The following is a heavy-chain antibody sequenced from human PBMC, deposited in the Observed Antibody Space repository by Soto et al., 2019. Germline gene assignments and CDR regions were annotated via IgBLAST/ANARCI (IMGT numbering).Heavy chain of an antibody. CDR2: IYYTGST. V-gene: IGHV4-31*03. Sequence: SETLSLTCSVSGASIRGGGYYWSWLRQSPGKGLEWIGHIYYTGSTFYSPSLKSRLTISLDTSKNQFSLDLRSVTAADTAMYYCARIEMASIKWGRGTLVTVSS. CDR1: GASIRGGGYY. J-gene: IGHJ4*02. CDR3: ARIEMASIK.